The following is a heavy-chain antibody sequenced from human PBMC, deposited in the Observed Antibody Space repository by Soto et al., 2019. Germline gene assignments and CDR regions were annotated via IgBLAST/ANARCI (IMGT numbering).Heavy chain of an antibody. V-gene: IGHV3-23*01. CDR3: EAPRDEYGSGVSWFTYGMDI. J-gene: IGHJ6*02. CDR2: LDGAGGST. Sequence: LRLSCLASGFTFSDFAMTWVRHVPGRGLEWVASLDGAGGSTYYAESVRGRFSISRDNSQNTLFLKMKRLTVDDTAIYYCEAPRDEYGSGVSWFTYGMDIWGQGPRGTAP. D-gene: IGHD3-10*01. CDR1: GFTFSDFA.